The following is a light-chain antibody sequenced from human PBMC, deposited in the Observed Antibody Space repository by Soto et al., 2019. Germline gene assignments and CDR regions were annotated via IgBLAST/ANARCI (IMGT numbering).Light chain of an antibody. Sequence: NFMLTQPHSVSESPGKTITISCTRSSGNIASNYVQWYQQRPGGALTTVIYDDDQRPSGVPDRFSGSIDSSSNSASLTISGLKTEDEADYHCQSYDGTTVVFGGGTKVTVL. CDR1: SGNIASNY. CDR3: QSYDGTTVV. J-gene: IGLJ2*01. V-gene: IGLV6-57*04. CDR2: DDD.